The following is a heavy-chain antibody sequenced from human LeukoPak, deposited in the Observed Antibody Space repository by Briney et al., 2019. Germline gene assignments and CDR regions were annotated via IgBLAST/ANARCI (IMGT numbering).Heavy chain of an antibody. J-gene: IGHJ4*02. CDR3: AKNGYRSGWYPEN. V-gene: IGHV3-23*01. CDR1: GFTFSNYG. D-gene: IGHD6-19*01. CDR2: VTGTGGST. Sequence: GGSLRLSCAASGFTFSNYGMSWVRQAPGKGLEWVSAVTGTGGSTYYADSVKGRFTISIYNSKHPLYLQMNSPRREDTAIYYCAKNGYRSGWYPENWRQGTLVTVSS.